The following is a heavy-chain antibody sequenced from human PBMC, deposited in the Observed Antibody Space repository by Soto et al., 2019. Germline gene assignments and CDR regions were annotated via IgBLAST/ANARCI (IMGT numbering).Heavy chain of an antibody. CDR1: GGSISSSISY. V-gene: IGHV4-39*01. J-gene: IGHJ5*02. CDR2: IYYNGFT. D-gene: IGHD3-3*01. CDR3: ERKDDFWSGSGSFDP. Sequence: QLELQESGPGLVKPSETLSLTCTVSGGSISSSISYWGWIRQPPGKGLEWIGSIYYNGFTYYNPSLKSRVTMSVDTSKNQFSLKLRSVTAADTALYYCERKDDFWSGSGSFDPWGQGTLVTVSS.